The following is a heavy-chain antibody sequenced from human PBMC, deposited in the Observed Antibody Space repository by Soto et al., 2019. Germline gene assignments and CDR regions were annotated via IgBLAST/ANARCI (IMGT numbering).Heavy chain of an antibody. J-gene: IGHJ5*02. Sequence: SETLSLTCTVSGGSISSYYWSWIRQPPGKGLEWIGYIYYSGSTNYNPSLKSRVTKSVDTSKNQFALKLSSVTAADTAVYYCAREISGAAAVVSWGQGTLVTVSS. CDR2: IYYSGST. CDR3: AREISGAAAVVS. V-gene: IGHV4-59*01. CDR1: GGSISSYY. D-gene: IGHD6-13*01.